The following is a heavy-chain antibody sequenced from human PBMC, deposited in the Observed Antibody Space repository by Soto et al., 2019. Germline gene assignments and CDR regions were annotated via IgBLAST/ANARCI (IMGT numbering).Heavy chain of an antibody. J-gene: IGHJ4*02. CDR2: ISVSSTYA. V-gene: IGHV3-11*05. D-gene: IGHD3-3*01. CDR3: AGGFLYFSRKKPAIFDY. CDR1: GFTFSDYY. Sequence: GGSLRLSCAASGFTFSDYYMSWIRQAPGKGLECVAYISVSSTYANYADSVEGRFTISRGNAENSLFLQMNSLRADDTAVYYYAGGFLYFSRKKPAIFDYGGQGPLVPV.